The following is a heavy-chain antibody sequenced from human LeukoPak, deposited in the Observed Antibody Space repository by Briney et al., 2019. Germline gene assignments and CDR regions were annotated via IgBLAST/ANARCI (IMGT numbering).Heavy chain of an antibody. CDR3: ARTYDFWSAPDY. D-gene: IGHD3-3*01. J-gene: IGHJ4*02. CDR2: IYYSGST. Sequence: PSETLSLTCTVSGGSISSYYWSWIRQPPGKGLEWIGYIYYSGSTNYNPSLKSRVIISVDTSKNQFSLKLSSVTAADTAVYYCARTYDFWSAPDYWGQGTLVTVSS. CDR1: GGSISSYY. V-gene: IGHV4-59*01.